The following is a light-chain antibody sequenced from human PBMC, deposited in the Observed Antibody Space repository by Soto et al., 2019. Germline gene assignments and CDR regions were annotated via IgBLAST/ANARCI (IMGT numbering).Light chain of an antibody. Sequence: VLTQPPSVSVAPGKTARITCGGNNIGSKSVHWYQQKPGQAPVLVIYYDSDRPSGIPERFSGSNSGNTATLTISRVEAGDEADYYCQVWDSSSDHAVFGGCTQLTVL. V-gene: IGLV3-21*04. CDR3: QVWDSSSDHAV. CDR1: NIGSKS. CDR2: YDS. J-gene: IGLJ7*01.